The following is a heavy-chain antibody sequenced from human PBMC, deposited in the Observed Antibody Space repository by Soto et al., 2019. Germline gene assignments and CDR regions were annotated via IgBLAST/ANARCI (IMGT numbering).Heavy chain of an antibody. CDR3: ARDTGEYCSSTSCYHLNLFDP. Sequence: QVQLVESGGGLVKPGGSLRLSCAASGFTFSDYYMSWIRQAPGKGLEWVSYISSSGSTIYYADSVKGRFTISRDNAKNSLYLQMNSLRAEDTAVYYCARDTGEYCSSTSCYHLNLFDPCGQGTLVNVSS. CDR2: ISSSGSTI. D-gene: IGHD2-2*01. CDR1: GFTFSDYY. J-gene: IGHJ5*02. V-gene: IGHV3-11*01.